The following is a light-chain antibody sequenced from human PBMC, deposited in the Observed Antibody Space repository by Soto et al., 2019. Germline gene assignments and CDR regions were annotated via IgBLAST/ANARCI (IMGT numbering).Light chain of an antibody. J-gene: IGKJ1*01. V-gene: IGKV1-5*01. CDR3: QQYKTYWT. CDR2: DAS. CDR1: QNVNNW. Sequence: DIQMTQFPSALSASVGDRVTITCRASQNVNNWLAWYQHKPGKAPQLLIYDASVLETGVPSRFSGSGSGTEFTLAISGLQSDDFATYYCQQYKTYWTFGPGTKVEVK.